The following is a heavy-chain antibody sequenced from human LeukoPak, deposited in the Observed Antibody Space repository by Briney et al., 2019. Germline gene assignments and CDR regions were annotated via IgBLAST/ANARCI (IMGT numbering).Heavy chain of an antibody. V-gene: IGHV1-24*01. CDR1: GYTLTELS. Sequence: ASVTVSCTVSGYTLTELSMHWVRQAHGKGLEWMGGFDPEDGETIYAQKFQGRVTMTEDTSTDTAYMELSSLRSEDTAVYYCATGAPGLVVADVWGQGTLVTVSA. J-gene: IGHJ4*02. CDR3: ATGAPGLVVADV. D-gene: IGHD2-21*01. CDR2: FDPEDGET.